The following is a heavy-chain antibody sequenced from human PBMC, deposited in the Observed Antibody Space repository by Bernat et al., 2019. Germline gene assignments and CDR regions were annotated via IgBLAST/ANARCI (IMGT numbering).Heavy chain of an antibody. V-gene: IGHV3-30*18. CDR1: GFTFSSYG. CDR2: ISYDGSNK. D-gene: IGHD6-6*01. Sequence: QVQLVESGGGVVQPGRSLRLSCAASGFTFSSYGMHWVRQAPGKGLEWVAVISYDGSNKYYADSVKGRFTISRDNSKNTLYLQMNSLRAEDTAVYYCAKDGEYIWFDPWGQGTLVTVSS. CDR3: AKDGEYIWFDP. J-gene: IGHJ5*02.